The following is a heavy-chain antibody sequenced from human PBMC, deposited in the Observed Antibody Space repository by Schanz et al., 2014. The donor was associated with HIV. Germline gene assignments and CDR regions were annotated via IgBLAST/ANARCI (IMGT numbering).Heavy chain of an antibody. CDR1: DYLFSRYG. D-gene: IGHD1-26*01. Sequence: QVQLVQSGAEVKRPGASVKVSCKASDYLFSRYGISWVRQAPGQGLEWMGWINTSTGNSGYAQMFQVRVTMTRDTSISTAYLEVDSLKSEDTAVYYCARGPKWEGLMDVWGQGTTVIVSS. CDR3: ARGPKWEGLMDV. V-gene: IGHV1-8*01. CDR2: INTSTGNS. J-gene: IGHJ6*02.